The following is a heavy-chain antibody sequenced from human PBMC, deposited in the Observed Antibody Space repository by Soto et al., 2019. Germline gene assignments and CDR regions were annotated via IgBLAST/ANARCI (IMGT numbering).Heavy chain of an antibody. V-gene: IGHV1-69*13. J-gene: IGHJ6*02. Sequence: SVKVSCKASGGTFSSYAISWVRQAPGQGLEWMGGIIPIFATANYAQKFQGRVTTTADESTSTAYMELSSLRSEDTAVYYCARVTSVLMGHGMDVWGQGTTVTVSS. CDR1: GGTFSSYA. D-gene: IGHD2-8*01. CDR3: ARVTSVLMGHGMDV. CDR2: IIPIFATA.